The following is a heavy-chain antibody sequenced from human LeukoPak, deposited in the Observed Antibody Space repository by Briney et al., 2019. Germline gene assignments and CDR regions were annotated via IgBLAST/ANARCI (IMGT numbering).Heavy chain of an antibody. J-gene: IGHJ3*02. D-gene: IGHD2-2*01. V-gene: IGHV3-21*01. CDR3: ARVLGGYCSGTLCAFDI. CDR1: GFTFSSYS. CDR2: ISSTSTYI. Sequence: PGGSLRLSCAASGFTFSSYSMIWGRQASGKGLEWVSSISSTSTYIYYADSVKGRFTISRDNAKNSLNLQMNSLRAEDTAVYYCARVLGGYCSGTLCAFDIWGQGTMVTVSS.